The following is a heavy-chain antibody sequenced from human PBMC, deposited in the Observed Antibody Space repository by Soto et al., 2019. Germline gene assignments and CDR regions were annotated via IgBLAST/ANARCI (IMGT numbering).Heavy chain of an antibody. Sequence: ASEEVSCKASGYNFTGYYMHWVRQAPGQGIEGMGWINPNSGGTNYAQKFQGWVTMTRDTSISTAYMELSRLRSDDTAVYYCARGPGYSSSSFLYYWGQGTLVTVSS. CDR1: GYNFTGYY. V-gene: IGHV1-2*04. CDR2: INPNSGGT. D-gene: IGHD6-6*01. CDR3: ARGPGYSSSSFLYY. J-gene: IGHJ4*02.